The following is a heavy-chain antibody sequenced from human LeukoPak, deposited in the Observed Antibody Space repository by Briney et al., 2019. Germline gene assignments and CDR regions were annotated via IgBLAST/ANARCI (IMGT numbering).Heavy chain of an antibody. CDR3: ASPRSYYDSSGYYIS. CDR1: GGSISSSSYY. J-gene: IGHJ5*02. Sequence: SETLSLTCTVSGGSISSSSYYWGWTRQPPGKGLEWIGSIYYSGSTYYNPSLKSRVTISVDTSKNQFSLKLSSVTAADTAVYYCASPRSYYDSSGYYISWGQGTLVTVSS. D-gene: IGHD3-22*01. V-gene: IGHV4-39*01. CDR2: IYYSGST.